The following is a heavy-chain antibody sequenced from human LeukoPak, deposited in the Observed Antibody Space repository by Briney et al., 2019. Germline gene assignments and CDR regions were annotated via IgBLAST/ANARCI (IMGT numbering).Heavy chain of an antibody. CDR1: GYIFTSYW. Sequence: GESLKISCKGSGYIFTSYWIGWVRQMPGKGLEWMGIIYPGDSDTRSFQGQVTISADKSISTAYLQWSSLKASDTAMYYCARHAPLVRGVIYYFDHWGQGTLVTVSS. J-gene: IGHJ4*02. V-gene: IGHV5-51*01. CDR2: IYPGDSDT. CDR3: ARHAPLVRGVIYYFDH. D-gene: IGHD3-10*01.